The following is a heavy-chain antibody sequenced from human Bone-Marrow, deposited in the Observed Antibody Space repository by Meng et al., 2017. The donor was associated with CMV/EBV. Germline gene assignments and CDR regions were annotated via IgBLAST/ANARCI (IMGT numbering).Heavy chain of an antibody. D-gene: IGHD1-26*01. V-gene: IGHV3-74*01. CDR3: ARDNSGSDDAFDI. J-gene: IGHJ3*02. CDR2: INSDGSST. Sequence: GESLKISCAASGFTFSSYWMHWVRQAPGKGLVWVSRINSDGSSTSYADSVKGRFTISRDNAKNTLYLQMNSLRAEDTAVYYCARDNSGSDDAFDIWGQGTMV. CDR1: GFTFSSYW.